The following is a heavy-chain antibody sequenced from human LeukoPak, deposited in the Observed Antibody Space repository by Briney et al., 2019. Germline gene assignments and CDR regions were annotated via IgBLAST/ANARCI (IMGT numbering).Heavy chain of an antibody. CDR1: GGSFSGYY. D-gene: IGHD1-26*01. CDR3: ARSRSYSQDY. Sequence: PSETLSLTCAVYGGSFSGYYWSWIRQPPGKGLEWIGEINHSGSTNYNPSLKSRVTISVDTSKSQFSLKLSSVTAADTAVYYCARSRSYSQDYWGQGTLVTVSS. V-gene: IGHV4-34*01. CDR2: INHSGST. J-gene: IGHJ4*02.